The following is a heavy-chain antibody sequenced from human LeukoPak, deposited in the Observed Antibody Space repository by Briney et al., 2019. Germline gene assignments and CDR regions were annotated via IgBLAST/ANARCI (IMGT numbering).Heavy chain of an antibody. CDR3: ARASSTSYYYYGMDV. D-gene: IGHD2-15*01. J-gene: IGHJ6*02. V-gene: IGHV3-33*01. Sequence: GGALRLSRAASGFTFSSYGMHWVRQAPGKGLEWGAVIWYDGSNKYYADSVKGRFTISRNNSKNTLYLQMNSLRAEDTAVYYCARASSTSYYYYGMDVWGQGTTVTVSS. CDR2: IWYDGSNK. CDR1: GFTFSSYG.